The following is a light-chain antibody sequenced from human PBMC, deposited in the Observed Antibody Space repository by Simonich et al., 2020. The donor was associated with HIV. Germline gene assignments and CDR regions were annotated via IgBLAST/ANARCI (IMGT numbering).Light chain of an antibody. J-gene: IGKJ3*01. CDR3: QQYYSYPFT. CDR2: AAS. Sequence: IRMTQSQSSLSASTGERVTITLRASKGISSYLDWYQQKPGKAPKLLIYAASTLQSGVPSRFSGSGSGTDFTLTISCLQSEDFATYYCQQYYSYPFTFGPGTKVDIK. V-gene: IGKV1-8*01. CDR1: KGISSY.